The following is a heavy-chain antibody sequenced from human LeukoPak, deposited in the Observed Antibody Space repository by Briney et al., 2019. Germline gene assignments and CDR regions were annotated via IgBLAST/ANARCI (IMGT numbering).Heavy chain of an antibody. CDR1: GFTFSGSA. D-gene: IGHD3-22*01. Sequence: PGGSLRLSCAASGFTFSGSAMHWVRQASGKGLEWVGRIRSKANSYATAYAASVKGRFTISRDDSKNTAYLQMNSLRAEDTAVYYCAREQIRRGYYDSSGLFDYWGQGTLVTVSS. CDR2: IRSKANSYAT. CDR3: AREQIRRGYYDSSGLFDY. V-gene: IGHV3-73*01. J-gene: IGHJ4*02.